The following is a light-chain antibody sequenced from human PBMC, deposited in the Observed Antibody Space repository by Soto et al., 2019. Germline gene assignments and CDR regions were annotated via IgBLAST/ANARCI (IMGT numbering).Light chain of an antibody. CDR3: QRYNRAPRT. J-gene: IGKJ3*01. Sequence: TVLTQSPATLSLSPGERASLSCRASQSVGDYLAWYQQKPGQAPRLLIYDASNRAAGVPYRFRGSGSGTDFTLTISSVEPEDFGVYYCQRYNRAPRTFGPGTKVDI. CDR2: DAS. CDR1: QSVGDY. V-gene: IGKV3-11*01.